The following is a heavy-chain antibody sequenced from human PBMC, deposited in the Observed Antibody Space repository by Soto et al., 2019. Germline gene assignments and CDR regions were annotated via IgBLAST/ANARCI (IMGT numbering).Heavy chain of an antibody. V-gene: IGHV2-5*02. CDR3: AHVYGGYDNCDY. J-gene: IGHJ4*02. Sequence: QITLKESGPTLVKPTQTLTLTCTFSGFSLSTSGVGVGWIRQPPGKALEWLALMYWDDDKRYSPSLKSRLTINKDTSKNQVVLTMTNMDPVDTATYYCAHVYGGYDNCDYWGQGTLVTVSS. CDR1: GFSLSTSGVG. D-gene: IGHD5-12*01. CDR2: MYWDDDK.